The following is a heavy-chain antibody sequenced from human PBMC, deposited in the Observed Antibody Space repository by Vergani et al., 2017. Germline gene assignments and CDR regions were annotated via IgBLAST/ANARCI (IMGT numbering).Heavy chain of an antibody. D-gene: IGHD5-18*01. CDR1: GYSFINYG. Sequence: QSQLVQSGDEVKKPGASVKVSCKTSGYSFINYGISWVRQAPGQGLEWLGWVSPYNGNTNYGQKIQGRVTMTTDTSTRTAYMQLRSLTFDDTAVYYCARDQRARVTGYYYYYGMDVWGQGTTVTVSS. CDR2: VSPYNGNT. CDR3: ARDQRARVTGYYYYYGMDV. J-gene: IGHJ6*02. V-gene: IGHV1-18*01.